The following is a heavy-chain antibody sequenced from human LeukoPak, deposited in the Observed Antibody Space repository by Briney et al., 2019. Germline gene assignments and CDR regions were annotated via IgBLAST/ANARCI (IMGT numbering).Heavy chain of an antibody. CDR2: IFSSGST. J-gene: IGHJ4*02. Sequence: SETLSLTCTGSGGSISNCYWSWIRQPAGKGPEWIGRIFSSGSTNYNPSLKSRVTISVDKSNNQFSLKLTSVTAADTSVYYCARLRQLDIDYWGQGTLVSVSS. CDR1: GGSISNCY. V-gene: IGHV4-4*07. D-gene: IGHD6-6*01. CDR3: ARLRQLDIDY.